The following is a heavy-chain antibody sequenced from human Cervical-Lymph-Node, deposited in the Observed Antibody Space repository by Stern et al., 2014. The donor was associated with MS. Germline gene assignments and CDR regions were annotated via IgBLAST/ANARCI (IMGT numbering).Heavy chain of an antibody. V-gene: IGHV3-30-3*01. CDR1: GFNFNNYA. CDR3: ARVDTSGYQAPRY. J-gene: IGHJ4*02. D-gene: IGHD3-22*01. Sequence: VQLVESGGGVAQPGRSLRLSCVGSGFNFNNYAFHWVRRAPGKGLEWLAVISYDGVAKCYADSVKGRFTISRDNSENTLYLQMSGLTTEDTATYYCARVDTSGYQAPRYWGQGTPVIVSS. CDR2: ISYDGVAK.